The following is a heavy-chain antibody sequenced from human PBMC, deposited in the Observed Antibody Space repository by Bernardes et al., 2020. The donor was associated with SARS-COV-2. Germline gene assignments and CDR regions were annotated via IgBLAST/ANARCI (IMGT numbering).Heavy chain of an antibody. D-gene: IGHD1-26*01. CDR1: GFTVSNNY. Sequence: GGSLRLSCAASGFTVSNNYMSWVRQAPGKGLEWVSIIYSNNSTYYADSVKGRFTISRDNSKNTLSLQMNSLRAEDTAVYYCARNRGGTGAFDIWGQGTLVTVSS. CDR3: ARNRGGTGAFDI. V-gene: IGHV3-53*01. CDR2: IYSNNST. J-gene: IGHJ3*02.